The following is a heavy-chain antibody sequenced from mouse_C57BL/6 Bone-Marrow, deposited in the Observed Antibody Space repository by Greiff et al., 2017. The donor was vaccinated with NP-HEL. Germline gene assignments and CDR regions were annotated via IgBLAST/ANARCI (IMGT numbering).Heavy chain of an antibody. CDR2: IYPGDGDT. V-gene: IGHV1-82*01. CDR1: GYAFSSSW. CDR3: ASLYGSSAWDFDV. J-gene: IGHJ1*03. Sequence: QVQLQQSGPELVKPGASVKISCKASGYAFSSSWMNWVKQRPGKGLEWIGRIYPGDGDTNYNGKFKGKATLTADKSSSTAYMQLSSLTSEDSAVYYCASLYGSSAWDFDVWGTGTTVTVSS. D-gene: IGHD1-1*01.